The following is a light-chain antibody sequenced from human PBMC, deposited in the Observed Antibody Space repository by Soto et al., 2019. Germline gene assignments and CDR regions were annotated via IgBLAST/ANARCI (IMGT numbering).Light chain of an antibody. Sequence: EIVLTQSPGTLSLCPGERATLSCRASQSVINNYLAWYQQKPGQAPRLLIYGASNRATGIPDRFSGSGSGTDFTLTIIRLEPEDFAVYYCQQYGSSGTFGQGTKVDIK. V-gene: IGKV3-20*01. CDR3: QQYGSSGT. J-gene: IGKJ1*01. CDR1: QSVINNY. CDR2: GAS.